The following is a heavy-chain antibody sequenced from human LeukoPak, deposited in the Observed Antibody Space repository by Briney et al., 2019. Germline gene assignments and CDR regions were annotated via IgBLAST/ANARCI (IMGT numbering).Heavy chain of an antibody. V-gene: IGHV3-23*01. CDR2: ISGSGGST. CDR3: ANLEGSHQYNMVRGPGVDY. Sequence: GGSLRLSCAASGFTFSSYAMSWVRQAPGKGLEWVSAISGSGGSTYYADSVKGRFTISRDNSKNTLYLQMNSLRAEDTAVYYCANLEGSHQYNMVRGPGVDYWGQGTLVTVSS. J-gene: IGHJ4*02. D-gene: IGHD3-10*01. CDR1: GFTFSSYA.